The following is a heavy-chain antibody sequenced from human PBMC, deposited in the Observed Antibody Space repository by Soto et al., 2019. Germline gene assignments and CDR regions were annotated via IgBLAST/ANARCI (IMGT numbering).Heavy chain of an antibody. CDR3: ASGEPDDGGLFDY. J-gene: IGHJ4*02. CDR1: GFTFSSYG. Sequence: GGSLRLSCAASGFTFSSYGMHWVRQAPGKGLEWVAVISYDGSNKYYADSVKGRFTISRDNSKNTLYLQMNSLRAEDTAVYYCASGEPDDGGLFDYWGQGTLVTVSS. D-gene: IGHD3-16*01. CDR2: ISYDGSNK. V-gene: IGHV3-30*03.